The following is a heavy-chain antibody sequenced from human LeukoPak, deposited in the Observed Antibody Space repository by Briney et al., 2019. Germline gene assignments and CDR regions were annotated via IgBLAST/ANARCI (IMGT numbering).Heavy chain of an antibody. D-gene: IGHD6-19*01. CDR2: ISSSSSYI. CDR3: ARDSYSGGWQINHFGNFFDY. V-gene: IGHV3-21*01. Sequence: PGGSLRLSCAASGFTFSSYSMNWVRQAPGKGLEWVSPISSSSSYIYYADSVKGRFTISRDNAKNSLYLQMNSLRAEDTAVYYCARDSYSGGWQINHFGNFFDYWGQGTLVTVSP. J-gene: IGHJ4*02. CDR1: GFTFSSYS.